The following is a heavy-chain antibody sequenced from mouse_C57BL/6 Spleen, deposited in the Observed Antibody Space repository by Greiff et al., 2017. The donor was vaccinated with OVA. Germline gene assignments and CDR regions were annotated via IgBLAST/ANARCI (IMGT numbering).Heavy chain of an antibody. Sequence: VQGVESGPGLVQPSQSLSITCTVSGFSLTSYGVHWVRQSPGKGLEWLGVIWRGGSTDYNAAFMSRLSITKDNSKSQVFFKMNSLQADDTAIYYCAKENYGNSYAMDYWGQGTSVTVSS. CDR2: IWRGGST. J-gene: IGHJ4*01. CDR3: AKENYGNSYAMDY. CDR1: GFSLTSYG. V-gene: IGHV2-5*01. D-gene: IGHD2-1*01.